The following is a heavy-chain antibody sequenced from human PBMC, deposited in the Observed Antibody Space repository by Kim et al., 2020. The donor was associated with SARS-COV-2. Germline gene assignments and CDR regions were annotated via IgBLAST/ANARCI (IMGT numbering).Heavy chain of an antibody. CDR1: GYSFTSYW. Sequence: GESLKISCKGSGYSFTSYWIAWVRQLPGKGLEWMGIIYPVDSDTRYSPSFQGQVPTSADKSISTAYLQWSSLKASDTAMYYCARHFDGSGTYYRSVYYYYGMDVWGQGTTVTVSS. CDR3: ARHFDGSGTYYRSVYYYYGMDV. CDR2: IYPVDSDT. V-gene: IGHV5-51*01. J-gene: IGHJ6*02. D-gene: IGHD3-10*01.